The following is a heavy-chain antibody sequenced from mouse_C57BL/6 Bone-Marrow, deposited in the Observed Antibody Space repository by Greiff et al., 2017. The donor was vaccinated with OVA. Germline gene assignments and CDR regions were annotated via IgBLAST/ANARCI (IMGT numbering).Heavy chain of an antibody. CDR1: GYTFTDYE. V-gene: IGHV1-15*01. J-gene: IGHJ2*01. CDR3: TRSYSNYGDLDY. CDR2: IDPETGGT. D-gene: IGHD2-5*01. Sequence: QVQLQQSGAELVRPGASVTLSCKASGYTFTDYEMHWVKQTPVHGLEWIGAIDPETGGTAYNQKFKGKAILTADKSSSTAYMELRSLTSEDSGVYYCTRSYSNYGDLDYWGQGTTLTVSS.